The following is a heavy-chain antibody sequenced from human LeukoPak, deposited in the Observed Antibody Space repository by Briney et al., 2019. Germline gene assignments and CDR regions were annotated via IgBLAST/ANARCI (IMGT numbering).Heavy chain of an antibody. CDR2: ISTSGSTI. Sequence: GGSLRLSCAASGFTFSSYEMNWVRQAPGKGLEWVSYISTSGSTIYYADSVKGRFTISRDNAKNSLYLQMNSLRAEDTAVYYCASRSPDIVVVPAAKANYYGMDVWGQGTTVTVSS. D-gene: IGHD2-2*01. J-gene: IGHJ6*02. V-gene: IGHV3-48*03. CDR1: GFTFSSYE. CDR3: ASRSPDIVVVPAAKANYYGMDV.